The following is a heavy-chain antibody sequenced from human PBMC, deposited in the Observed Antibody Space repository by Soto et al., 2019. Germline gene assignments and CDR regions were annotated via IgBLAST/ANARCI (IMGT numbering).Heavy chain of an antibody. CDR2: IYYSGST. V-gene: IGHV4-31*03. J-gene: IGHJ6*02. D-gene: IGHD2-21*02. CDR3: ARVCGGDCHYGMDV. Sequence: QVQLQESGPGLVKPSQTLSLTCTVSGGSISSGGYYWSWILQHPGKGLAWIGYIYYSGSTYYNPSLKSRVTISVDTSKYQFSLKLRSVTAADTAVYYCARVCGGDCHYGMDVWGQGTTVTVSS. CDR1: GGSISSGGYY.